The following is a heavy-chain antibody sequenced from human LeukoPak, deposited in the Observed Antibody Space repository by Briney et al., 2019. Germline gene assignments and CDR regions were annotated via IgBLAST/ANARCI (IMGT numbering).Heavy chain of an antibody. V-gene: IGHV4-39*07. CDR3: ARADDYVWGSYGY. CDR2: IYYSGGT. J-gene: IGHJ4*02. CDR1: GGSISSSSYY. D-gene: IGHD3-16*01. Sequence: SETLSLTCTVSGGSISSSSYYWGWIRQPPGKGLEWIGSIYYSGGTYYNPSLKSRVTISVDTSKNQFSLKLSSVTAADTAVYYCARADDYVWGSYGYWGQGTLVTVSS.